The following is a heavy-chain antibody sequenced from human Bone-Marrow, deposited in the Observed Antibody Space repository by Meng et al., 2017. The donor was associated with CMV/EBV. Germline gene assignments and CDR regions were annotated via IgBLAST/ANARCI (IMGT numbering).Heavy chain of an antibody. V-gene: IGHV3-21*01. CDR3: ASLPGGITIFGVVEDV. CDR2: ISSSSSYI. D-gene: IGHD3-3*01. J-gene: IGHJ6*02. CDR1: GFTFSSYS. Sequence: GESLKISCAASGFTFSSYSMNWVRQAPGKGLEWVSSISSSSSYIYYADSVKGRFTISRDNAKNSLYLQMNSLRAEDTAVYYCASLPGGITIFGVVEDVWGQGTTVTVSS.